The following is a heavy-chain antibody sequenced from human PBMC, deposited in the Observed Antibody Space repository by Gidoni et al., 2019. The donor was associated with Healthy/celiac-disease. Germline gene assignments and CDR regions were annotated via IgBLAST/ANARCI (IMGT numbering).Heavy chain of an antibody. CDR2: ISYDGSNK. V-gene: IGHV3-30-3*01. J-gene: IGHJ6*02. Sequence: QVQLVESGGGVVQPGRSLRLSCAASGFTFSSYAMHWFRQAPGKGLEWGAVISYDGSNKYYADSVKGRFTIARDNSKNTLYLQMNSLRAEDTAVYYCARDWADIVAREAYYYYYGMDVWGQGTTVTVSS. CDR1: GFTFSSYA. D-gene: IGHD5-12*01. CDR3: ARDWADIVAREAYYYYYGMDV.